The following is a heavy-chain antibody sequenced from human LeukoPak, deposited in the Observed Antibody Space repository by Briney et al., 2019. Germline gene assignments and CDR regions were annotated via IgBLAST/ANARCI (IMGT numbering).Heavy chain of an antibody. CDR1: GGSISSYY. J-gene: IGHJ5*01. V-gene: IGHV4-59*01. Sequence: SETLSLTCTVSGGSISSYYWSWIRQPPGKGPEWIGYISYSGTTNYNPSLKSRVTMSVDTSKNQFSLKVSSVTAADTAVYYCARGSSSWPARFDCWGQGTLVTVSS. CDR3: ARGSSSWPARFDC. CDR2: ISYSGTT. D-gene: IGHD6-13*01.